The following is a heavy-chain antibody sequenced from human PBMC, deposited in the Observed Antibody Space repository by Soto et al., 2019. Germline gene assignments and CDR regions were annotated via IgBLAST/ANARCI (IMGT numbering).Heavy chain of an antibody. D-gene: IGHD3-10*01. CDR2: ISAYNGNT. CDR3: ASYYGSGSDPIYFDY. J-gene: IGHJ4*02. Sequence: QVQLVQSGAEVKKPGASVKVSCKASGYTFTSYGISWVRQAPGQGLEWMGWISAYNGNTNYAQRLQGRVTMTTDTSTRPAYMELRSLSFDDTAVYYCASYYGSGSDPIYFDYWGQGTLVTVSS. CDR1: GYTFTSYG. V-gene: IGHV1-18*01.